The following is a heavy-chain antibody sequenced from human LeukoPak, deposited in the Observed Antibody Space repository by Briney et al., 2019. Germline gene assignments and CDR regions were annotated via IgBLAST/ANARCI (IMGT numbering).Heavy chain of an antibody. D-gene: IGHD1-26*01. V-gene: IGHV3-23*01. CDR3: AKALGGSYYGDRGFDY. CDR1: GFTFSSYA. Sequence: GGSLRLSCAASGFTFSSYAMSWVRQAPGKGLEWDSVVSGGGNRTYYADSVKGRFTISRDNSKNTLYMKMNTLRAEDTAVYYCAKALGGSYYGDRGFDYWGQGTLVTVSS. CDR2: VSGGGNRT. J-gene: IGHJ4*02.